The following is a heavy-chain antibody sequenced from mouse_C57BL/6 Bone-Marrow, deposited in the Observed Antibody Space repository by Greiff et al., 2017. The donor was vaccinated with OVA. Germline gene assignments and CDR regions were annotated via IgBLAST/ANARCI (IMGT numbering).Heavy chain of an antibody. D-gene: IGHD1-1*01. CDR2: ISNGGGST. Sequence: EVKLMESGGGLVQPGGSLKLSCAASGFTFSDYYMYWVRPTPEKRLEWVAYISNGGGSTYSPDNVKGRFPISSDNAKNTLYLQMHRLKSEDTAMYYCARRDYYGSSFARDVWGTGTTVTVSS. V-gene: IGHV5-12*01. CDR3: ARRDYYGSSFARDV. J-gene: IGHJ1*03. CDR1: GFTFSDYY.